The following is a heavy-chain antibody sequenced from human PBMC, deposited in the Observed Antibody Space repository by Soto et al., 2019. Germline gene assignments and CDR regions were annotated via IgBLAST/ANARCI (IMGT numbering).Heavy chain of an antibody. CDR1: GFTFSNAW. Sequence: GGALRLSCAASGFTFSNAWMSWVRQAPGKGLEWVSGISWNSGSIGYADSVKGRFTISRDNAKNSLYLQMNSLRAEDTALYYCAKDIGPGEWELLHNYYYGMDVWGQGTTVTVSS. D-gene: IGHD1-26*01. J-gene: IGHJ6*02. CDR3: AKDIGPGEWELLHNYYYGMDV. V-gene: IGHV3-9*01. CDR2: ISWNSGSI.